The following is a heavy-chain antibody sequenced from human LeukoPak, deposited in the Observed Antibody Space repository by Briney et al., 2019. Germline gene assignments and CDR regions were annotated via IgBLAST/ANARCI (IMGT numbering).Heavy chain of an antibody. CDR2: IYTSGST. D-gene: IGHD3-22*01. CDR1: GGSISSYY. V-gene: IGHV4-4*07. CDR3: ARGLRYYDSSGYRTGYWFDP. Sequence: SETLSLTCTVSGGSISSYYWSWIRQPAGKGLEWIGRIYTSGSTNYNPSLKNRVTMSVDTSKNQFSLQLSSVTAADTPVYYCARGLRYYDSSGYRTGYWFDPWGQGTLVTVSS. J-gene: IGHJ5*02.